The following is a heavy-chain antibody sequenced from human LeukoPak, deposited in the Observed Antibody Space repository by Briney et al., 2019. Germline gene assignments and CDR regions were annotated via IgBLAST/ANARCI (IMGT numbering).Heavy chain of an antibody. CDR3: TRMTSGHDY. J-gene: IGHJ4*02. Sequence: SETLSLTCAVSGVSFNDYYWSWVRQTPGKGLEWIGEINHSGYTNDSPSLKSRVTLSIDTSRTQFSLNLRSVTVADTGIYYCTRMTSGHDYWGQGTLVTVSS. CDR2: INHSGYT. V-gene: IGHV4-34*01. CDR1: GVSFNDYY. D-gene: IGHD3-10*01.